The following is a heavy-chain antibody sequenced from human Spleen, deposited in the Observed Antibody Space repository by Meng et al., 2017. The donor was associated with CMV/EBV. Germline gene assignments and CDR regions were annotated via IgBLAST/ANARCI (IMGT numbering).Heavy chain of an antibody. V-gene: IGHV3-48*03. CDR2: ISSSGSTK. J-gene: IGHJ4*02. CDR1: GFTFSSYE. CDR3: ARDYSNYEGY. D-gene: IGHD4-11*01. Sequence: GGSLRLSCAASGFTFSSYEMNWVRQAPGKGLEWVSYISSSGSTKDYADFVKGRFTISRDNAKNSLYLQMNSLRAEDTAVYYCARDYSNYEGYWGQGTLVTVSS.